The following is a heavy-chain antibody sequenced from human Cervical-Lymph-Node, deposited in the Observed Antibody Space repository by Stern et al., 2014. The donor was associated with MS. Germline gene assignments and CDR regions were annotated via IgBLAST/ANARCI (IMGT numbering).Heavy chain of an antibody. CDR1: GFKFSIYW. D-gene: IGHD2-21*02. CDR3: ARQATAWASDV. Sequence: EVQLVESGAELIRPGESLKISCKGSGFKFSIYWIAWVRQMPGKGLEWMGIIYPGEYETRSSPSFQGQVTMSADKSTSTAYLQWSSLNASDTAMYFCARQATAWASDVWGQGTLVTVSS. V-gene: IGHV5-51*01. CDR2: IYPGEYET. J-gene: IGHJ4*02.